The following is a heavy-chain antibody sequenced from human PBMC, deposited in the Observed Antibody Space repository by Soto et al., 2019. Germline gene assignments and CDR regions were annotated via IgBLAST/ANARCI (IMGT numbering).Heavy chain of an antibody. V-gene: IGHV3-23*01. CDR1: GFTFSSYA. CDR2: ISDRGGTT. J-gene: IGHJ4*02. CDR3: ARDLNKDYHQSSASWAN. D-gene: IGHD4-17*01. Sequence: GGSLRLSCAASGFTFSSYAMSWVRQAPGKGLEWVSGISDRGGTTDYADSVKGRFTISRDNSKNTLYLQMNSLRAEDTAVYFCARDLNKDYHQSSASWANCGQGTMAAVYS.